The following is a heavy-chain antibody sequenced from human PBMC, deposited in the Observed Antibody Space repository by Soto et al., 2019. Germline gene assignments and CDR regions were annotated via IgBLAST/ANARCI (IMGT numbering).Heavy chain of an antibody. CDR2: ISGSGGST. J-gene: IGHJ6*02. CDR1: GFTFSSYA. V-gene: IGHV3-23*01. CDR3: AKGYGDYSRYYYYGMDV. Sequence: WGSLRLSCAASGFTFSSYAMSWVRQAPGKGLEWVSAISGSGGSTYYADSVKGRFTISRDNSKNTLYLQMNSLRAEDTAVYYCAKGYGDYSRYYYYGMDVWGQGTTVTVSS. D-gene: IGHD4-17*01.